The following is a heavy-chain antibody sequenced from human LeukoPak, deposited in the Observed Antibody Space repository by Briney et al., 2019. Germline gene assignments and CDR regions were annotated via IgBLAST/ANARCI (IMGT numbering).Heavy chain of an antibody. J-gene: IGHJ4*02. Sequence: PGRSLRLSCAASGFTFSSYGMHWVRQAPGKGLEWVAVISYDGSNKYYADSVKGRFTISRDNSKNTLYLQMNSLRAEDTAVYYCAKDRVQWGYYYDSSGYYYYFDYWGQGTLVTVSS. V-gene: IGHV3-30*18. CDR3: AKDRVQWGYYYDSSGYYYYFDY. CDR2: ISYDGSNK. CDR1: GFTFSSYG. D-gene: IGHD3-22*01.